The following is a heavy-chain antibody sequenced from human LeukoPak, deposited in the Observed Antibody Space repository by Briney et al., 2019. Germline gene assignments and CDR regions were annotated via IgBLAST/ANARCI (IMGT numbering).Heavy chain of an antibody. Sequence: GGSLRLSCAASGFTAGSSYMSWVRKAPGKGLVWVCRINSDGRSTNYADSVKGRFSISRDNAENTLYLQMNSLRVEDTAVYYCVRGADTGYSSDSWGQGTLVTVSS. CDR3: VRGADTGYSSDS. J-gene: IGHJ4*02. D-gene: IGHD3-9*01. V-gene: IGHV3-74*01. CDR1: GFTAGSSY. CDR2: INSDGRST.